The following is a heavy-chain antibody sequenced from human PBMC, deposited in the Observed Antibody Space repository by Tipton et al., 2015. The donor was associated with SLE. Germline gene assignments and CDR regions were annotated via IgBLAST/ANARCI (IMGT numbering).Heavy chain of an antibody. V-gene: IGHV3-74*01. Sequence: SLRLSCAASGFTFSSYWMHWVRQAPGKGLVWVSRINSDGSRTNYADYVEGRFTISRDNAKNTLSLQMNSLRVDDTGVYYCASLSAPSDYWGQGTLVTVSS. J-gene: IGHJ4*02. CDR2: INSDGSRT. CDR1: GFTFSSYW. CDR3: ASLSAPSDY.